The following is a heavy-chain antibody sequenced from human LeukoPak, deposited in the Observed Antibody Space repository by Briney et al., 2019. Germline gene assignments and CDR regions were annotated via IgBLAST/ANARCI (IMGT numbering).Heavy chain of an antibody. V-gene: IGHV1-69*13. CDR3: ARAPHWYYDSSGYLDY. CDR2: IIPIFGTA. D-gene: IGHD3-22*01. CDR1: GGTFSSYA. J-gene: IGHJ4*02. Sequence: SVKVSCKASGGTFSSYAISWVRQAPGQGLEWMGGIIPIFGTANYAQKFQGRVTITADESTSTAYMELSSLGSEDTAVYYCARAPHWYYDSSGYLDYWGQGTLVTVSS.